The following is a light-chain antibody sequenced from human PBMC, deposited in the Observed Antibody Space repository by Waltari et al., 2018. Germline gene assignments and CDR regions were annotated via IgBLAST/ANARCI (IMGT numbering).Light chain of an antibody. J-gene: IGLJ1*01. CDR3: GSYTTRATHV. Sequence: QSALTQPASVSGSPGQSITISCTGTSSHAGGYTYVSWYQQHPGTTPKLIIFDVNRRPSGVSHRFSGSKSGNTASLTISGLQAEDEADYYCGSYTTRATHVFGIGTKVTVL. CDR1: SSHAGGYTY. V-gene: IGLV2-14*03. CDR2: DVN.